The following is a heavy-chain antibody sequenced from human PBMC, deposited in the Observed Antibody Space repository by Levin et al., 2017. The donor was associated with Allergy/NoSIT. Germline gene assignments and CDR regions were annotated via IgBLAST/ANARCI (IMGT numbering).Heavy chain of an antibody. V-gene: IGHV4-31*03. CDR1: GGSMKNGSYY. CDR3: ARDDFAPRSSGWANWFDP. D-gene: IGHD6-19*01. Sequence: PSETLSLTCSVSGGSMKNGSYYWSWIRQHPGKGLEWIGYIYSSGGTHYNPSLKSRLTISIDTSTNKISLKLRTVTAADTAVYYCARDDFAPRSSGWANWFDPWGQGTLVTVSS. CDR2: IYSSGGT. J-gene: IGHJ5*02.